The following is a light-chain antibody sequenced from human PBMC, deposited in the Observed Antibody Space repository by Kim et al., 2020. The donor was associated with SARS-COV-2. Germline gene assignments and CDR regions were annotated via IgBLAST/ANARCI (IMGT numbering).Light chain of an antibody. J-gene: IGKJ4*01. CDR2: WAS. CDR3: QQYLGPPIT. CDR1: QSVVDSSRNENC. V-gene: IGKV4-1*01. Sequence: ATINCKSSQSVVDSSRNENCITWYQHKPGRPPKVLFSWASIREPGVPDRLSGRGSGTDFTLTISSLQAEDVAVYYCQQYLGPPITFCGGTKVDIK.